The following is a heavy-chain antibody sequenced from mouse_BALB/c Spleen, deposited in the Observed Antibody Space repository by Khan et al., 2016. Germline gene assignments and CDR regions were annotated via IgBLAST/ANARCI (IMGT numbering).Heavy chain of an antibody. V-gene: IGHV9-3-1*01. J-gene: IGHJ2*01. CDR3: GKVCGNYGFFDF. CDR2: INTYTGES. Sequence: QIQLVQSGPELKKPGETVKISCKASGYTFTDYGMNWVKQAPGKGLKWMGRINTYTGESTYADDFKGRFAFALETSASTAYLQINNLKNEDTATYFCGKVCGNYGFFDFWGQGTTRTVSS. CDR1: GYTFTDYG. D-gene: IGHD2-1*01.